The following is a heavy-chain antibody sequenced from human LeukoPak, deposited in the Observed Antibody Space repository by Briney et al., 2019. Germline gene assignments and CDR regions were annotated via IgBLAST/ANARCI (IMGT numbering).Heavy chain of an antibody. CDR1: GFTFSSYW. J-gene: IGHJ4*02. V-gene: IGHV3-7*03. Sequence: GGSLRLSCAASGFTFSSYWMSWVRQAPGKGLEWVANVKQDGSEKSYVDSVEGRFTISRDNAKNSLYLQMNSLRAEDTAVYYCAREKGGGSGSFVYWGQGTLVTVSS. CDR2: VKQDGSEK. D-gene: IGHD3-10*01. CDR3: AREKGGGSGSFVY.